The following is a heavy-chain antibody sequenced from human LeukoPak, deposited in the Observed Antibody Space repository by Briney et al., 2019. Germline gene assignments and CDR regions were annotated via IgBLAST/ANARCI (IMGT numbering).Heavy chain of an antibody. CDR3: ARVVAGLFDY. CDR1: GFTFSSYA. V-gene: IGHV3-7*01. CDR2: IKQDGSEK. D-gene: IGHD6-19*01. Sequence: PGGSLRLSCAASGFTFSSYAMSWVRQAPGKGLEWVANIKQDGSEKYYVDSVKGRFTISRDNAKNSLYLQMNSLGAEDTAVYYCARVVAGLFDYWGQGTLVTVSS. J-gene: IGHJ4*02.